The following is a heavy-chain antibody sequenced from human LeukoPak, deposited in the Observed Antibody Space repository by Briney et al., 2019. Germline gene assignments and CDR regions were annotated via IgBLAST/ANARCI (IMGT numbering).Heavy chain of an antibody. D-gene: IGHD2-2*01. CDR1: GYTXIGYY. V-gene: IGHV1-2*02. CDR3: ARVGFCGTTSCSLPYFDY. Sequence: ASVTVSCKASGYTXIGYYIHWVRQAPGQGLEWMGWLNPNSGGTNYALKFQGRVTMTRDTSTSTAYMELSRLRSDDTAVYYCARVGFCGTTSCSLPYFDYWGQGTLVTVSS. J-gene: IGHJ4*02. CDR2: LNPNSGGT.